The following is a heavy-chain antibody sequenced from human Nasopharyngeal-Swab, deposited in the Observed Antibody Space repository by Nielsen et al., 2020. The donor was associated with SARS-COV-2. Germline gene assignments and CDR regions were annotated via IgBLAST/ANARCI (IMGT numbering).Heavy chain of an antibody. CDR2: INPNSGDT. Sequence: ASVQVSCKASGYTFTDYYMHWVRQAPGQGFEWMGRINPNSGDTNYAQKFQGRVTMTRDTSISTAYMELSRLRSDDTAVYYCARGPDSSGYNYYYYYMDVWGKGTTVTVSS. CDR3: ARGPDSSGYNYYYYYMDV. J-gene: IGHJ6*03. V-gene: IGHV1-2*06. D-gene: IGHD3-22*01. CDR1: GYTFTDYY.